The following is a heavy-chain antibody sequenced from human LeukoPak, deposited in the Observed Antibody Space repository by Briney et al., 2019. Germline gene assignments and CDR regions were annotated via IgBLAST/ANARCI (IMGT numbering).Heavy chain of an antibody. CDR1: GYTFTGYY. J-gene: IGHJ4*02. D-gene: IGHD3-3*01. CDR2: INPNSGGT. Sequence: ASVKVSCKASGYTFTGYYMHWVRQAPGQGLEWMGWINPNSGGTNYAQKFQGRVTMTRDTSISTAYMELSRLRSDDTAVYYCARTYYDFWSGYYTFGGFDYWGQGTLVTVSS. V-gene: IGHV1-2*02. CDR3: ARTYYDFWSGYYTFGGFDY.